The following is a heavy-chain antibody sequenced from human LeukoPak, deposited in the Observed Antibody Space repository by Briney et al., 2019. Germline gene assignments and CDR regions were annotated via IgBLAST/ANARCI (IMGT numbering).Heavy chain of an antibody. CDR2: ISWNSGNI. CDR1: GFTFSSYW. Sequence: GGSLRLSCAASGFTFSSYWMHWVRQAPGKGLEWVSGISWNSGNIGYADSVKGRFTISRDNAKNSLYLQMNGLRAEDMALYYCAKGYYHAFDIWGQGTMVTVSS. D-gene: IGHD2/OR15-2a*01. V-gene: IGHV3-9*03. J-gene: IGHJ3*02. CDR3: AKGYYHAFDI.